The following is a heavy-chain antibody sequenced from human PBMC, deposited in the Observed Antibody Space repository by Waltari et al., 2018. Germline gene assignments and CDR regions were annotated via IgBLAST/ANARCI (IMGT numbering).Heavy chain of an antibody. CDR3: ARSTGYPYWNFDL. D-gene: IGHD3-22*01. Sequence: QVQLQESGPGLVKPSQTLSLTCAVSGESITSADDYWSCIRQAPGKGWEWIGPTYNSGTTYYNPSLKSRVSISVDTSQNLFSLQLTSVTAADTAVYYCARSTGYPYWNFDLWSRGTLVTVSS. CDR2: TYNSGTT. V-gene: IGHV4-30-4*08. CDR1: GESITSADDY. J-gene: IGHJ2*01.